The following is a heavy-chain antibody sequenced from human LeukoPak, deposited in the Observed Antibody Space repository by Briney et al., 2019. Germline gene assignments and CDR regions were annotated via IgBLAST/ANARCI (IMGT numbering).Heavy chain of an antibody. D-gene: IGHD2-15*01. Sequence: GGSLRLSCAASGFNFNDYAMKWVRQAPGKGLEWVAAISRTSAYIYYSDPVKGRFTISRDNAKNSVYLQVDSLRAEDTAIYYCARDERRYCRDISCYPGDYWGQGTLVTVSS. CDR2: ISRTSAYI. CDR1: GFNFNDYA. J-gene: IGHJ4*02. V-gene: IGHV3-21*01. CDR3: ARDERRYCRDISCYPGDY.